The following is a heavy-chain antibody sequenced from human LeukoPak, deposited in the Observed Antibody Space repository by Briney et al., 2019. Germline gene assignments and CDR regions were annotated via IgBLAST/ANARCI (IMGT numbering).Heavy chain of an antibody. D-gene: IGHD1-26*01. CDR2: IYYSGST. CDR3: ARLKYSGSYCDY. Sequence: SETLSLTCTVSGGSISSSSYYWGWIRQPPGKGLEWIGSIYYSGSTYYNPSLKSRVTISVDTSKNQFSLKLSSVTAADTAVYYCARLKYSGSYCDYWGQGTLVTVSS. V-gene: IGHV4-39*01. CDR1: GGSISSSSYY. J-gene: IGHJ4*02.